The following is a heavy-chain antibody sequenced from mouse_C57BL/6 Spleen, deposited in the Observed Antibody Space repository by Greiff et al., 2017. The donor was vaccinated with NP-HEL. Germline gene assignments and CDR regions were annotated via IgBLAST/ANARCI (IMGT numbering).Heavy chain of an antibody. V-gene: IGHV1-52*01. CDR3: ARTGYGKAWFAY. CDR2: IDPSDSET. D-gene: IGHD2-1*01. CDR1: GYTFTSYW. J-gene: IGHJ3*01. Sequence: QVQLQQPGAELVRPGSSVKLSCKASGYTFTSYWMHWVKQRPIQGLEWIGNIDPSDSETHYNQKFKDKATLTVDKSSSTAYMQLSSLTSEDSAVYYGARTGYGKAWFAYWGQGTLVTVSA.